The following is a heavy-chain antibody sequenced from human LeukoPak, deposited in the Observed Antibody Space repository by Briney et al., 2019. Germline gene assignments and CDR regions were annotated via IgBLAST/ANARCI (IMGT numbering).Heavy chain of an antibody. CDR2: IWYDGSNK. J-gene: IGHJ4*02. V-gene: IGHV3-33*01. CDR1: GFTFSSYG. Sequence: GRSLRLSCAASGFTFSSYGMHWVRQAPGKGLEWVAVIWYDGSNKYYADSVKGRFTISRDNSKNTLYLQMNSLRAEDTAVYYCAREDRAVAGTFDYWGQGTLVTVSS. D-gene: IGHD6-19*01. CDR3: AREDRAVAGTFDY.